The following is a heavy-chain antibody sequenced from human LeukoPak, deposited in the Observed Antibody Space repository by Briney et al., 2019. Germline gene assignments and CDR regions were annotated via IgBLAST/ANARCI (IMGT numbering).Heavy chain of an antibody. CDR3: AHRDWVKNCFDS. J-gene: IGHJ5*01. V-gene: IGHV2-5*02. CDR1: GCSLSTSGGG. CDR2: IYWDDDK. Sequence: ESGPTLVNPTQTFTLTCTFSGCSLSTSGGGGGWIRQHPRESLEWLALIYWDDDKRYNPSLKSRLTTNKATSKNQVVLTMTNMDPVDTASYYCAHRDWVKNCFDSWGQGTLVTVSS. D-gene: IGHD3/OR15-3a*01.